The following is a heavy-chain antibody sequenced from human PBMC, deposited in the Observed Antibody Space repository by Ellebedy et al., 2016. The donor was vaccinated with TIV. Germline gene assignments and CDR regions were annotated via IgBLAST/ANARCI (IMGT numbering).Heavy chain of an antibody. V-gene: IGHV3-74*01. Sequence: GGSLRLXCAASGLIFSNYWMHWVRQASGKGLVWVSRINEDGTTINYADSVKGRFTISRDNAKNTLYLQMDSLKAEDTGVYYCASDLGGSGGHWGQGSLVTVSS. CDR2: INEDGTTI. CDR3: ASDLGGSGGH. CDR1: GLIFSNYW. J-gene: IGHJ4*02. D-gene: IGHD3-16*01.